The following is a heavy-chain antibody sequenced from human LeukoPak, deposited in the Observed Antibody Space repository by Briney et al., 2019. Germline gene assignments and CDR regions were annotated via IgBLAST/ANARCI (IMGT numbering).Heavy chain of an antibody. CDR2: ISSSSSTI. V-gene: IGHV3-48*04. Sequence: GSLRLSCAASGFTFSRYSINWVRQAPGKGLEWVSYISSSSSTIYYADSVKGRFTISRDNAKNSLYLQMNSLRAEDTALYYCAKSRVATIRQDRFDYWGQGTLVTVSS. CDR1: GFTFSRYS. D-gene: IGHD5-12*01. J-gene: IGHJ4*02. CDR3: AKSRVATIRQDRFDY.